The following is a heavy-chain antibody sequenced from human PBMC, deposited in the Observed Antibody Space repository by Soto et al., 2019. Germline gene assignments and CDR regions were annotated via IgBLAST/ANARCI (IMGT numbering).Heavy chain of an antibody. D-gene: IGHD3-10*01. CDR1: GDSMNNGDYF. CDR2: ISYSGST. J-gene: IGHJ6*02. Sequence: PSETLSLTCSVSGDSMNNGDYFWTWIRQTPGKGLQWIGYISYSGSTFYNPSLKTRLAISVDTSKNQFSLKLSSVTAADTAVYYCARVGGYGMDVWGQGTTVTVSS. V-gene: IGHV4-30-4*01. CDR3: ARVGGYGMDV.